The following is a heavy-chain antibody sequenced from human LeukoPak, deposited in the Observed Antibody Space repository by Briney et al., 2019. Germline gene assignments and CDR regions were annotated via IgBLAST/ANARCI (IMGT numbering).Heavy chain of an antibody. J-gene: IGHJ4*02. V-gene: IGHV4-39*01. Sequence: SETLSLTCTVSGGSISSSSYYWGWIRQPPGKGLEWIGSIYYSGSTYYNPSLKSRVTISVDTSKNQFSLKLTSVTATDTAVYFCARTQSSGIVGATTQFEYWGQGTLVTVSS. CDR3: ARTQSSGIVGATTQFEY. D-gene: IGHD1-26*01. CDR2: IYYSGST. CDR1: GGSISSSSYY.